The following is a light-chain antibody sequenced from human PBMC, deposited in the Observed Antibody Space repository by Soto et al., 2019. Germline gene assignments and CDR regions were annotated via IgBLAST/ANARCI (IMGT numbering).Light chain of an antibody. CDR1: TGAVTSGHY. J-gene: IGLJ2*01. V-gene: IGLV7-46*01. CDR2: HTS. Sequence: QSVVTQEPSLTVSPGETVTLTCGSSTGAVTSGHYSYWFQQKPGQAPRTLIYHTSNKHSWTPARFSGSLFGGKAALTLSGAQPEDEAEYYCLLFYSGPGVFGGETKLTVL. CDR3: LLFYSGPGV.